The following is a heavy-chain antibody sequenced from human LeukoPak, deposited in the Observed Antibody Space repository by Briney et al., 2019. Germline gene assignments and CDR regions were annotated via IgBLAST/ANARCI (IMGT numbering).Heavy chain of an antibody. CDR1: GFTFSDYY. CDR2: IKQDGSEK. CDR3: ARDLYRIVVVPHYFDY. D-gene: IGHD3-22*01. V-gene: IGHV3-7*01. J-gene: IGHJ4*02. Sequence: PGGSLRLSCVASGFTFSDYYMSWIRQAPGKGLEWVANIKQDGSEKYYVDSVKGRFTISRDNAKNSLYLQMNSLRAEDTAVYYCARDLYRIVVVPHYFDYWGQGSLVTVSS.